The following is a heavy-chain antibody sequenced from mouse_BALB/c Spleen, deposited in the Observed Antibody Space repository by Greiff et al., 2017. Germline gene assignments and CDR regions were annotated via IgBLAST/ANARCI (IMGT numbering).Heavy chain of an antibody. D-gene: IGHD1-1*01. CDR1: GYTFTSYW. Sequence: VQLQQSGAELARPGASVKLSCKASGYTFTSYWMQWVKQRPGQGLEWIGAIYPGDGDTRYTQKFKGKATLTADKSSSTAYMQLSSLASEDSAVYYCAVITTVVAHWGQGTLVTVSA. CDR3: AVITTVVAH. CDR2: IYPGDGDT. V-gene: IGHV1-87*01. J-gene: IGHJ3*01.